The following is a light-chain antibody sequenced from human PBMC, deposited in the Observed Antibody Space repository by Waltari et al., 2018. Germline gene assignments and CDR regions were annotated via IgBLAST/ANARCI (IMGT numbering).Light chain of an antibody. CDR1: QGVRF. CDR3: LQHSSYPYT. J-gene: IGKJ2*01. CDR2: ATS. V-gene: IGKV1-17*01. Sequence: IQMPPSPSSLSASVGDRVTFTCRASQGVRFLGWFQQKPGRAPKRLIYATSTLQIGVPSRFSGSGSGTEFTLTISSLQPEDVATYYCLQHSSYPYTFGQGTRLEIK.